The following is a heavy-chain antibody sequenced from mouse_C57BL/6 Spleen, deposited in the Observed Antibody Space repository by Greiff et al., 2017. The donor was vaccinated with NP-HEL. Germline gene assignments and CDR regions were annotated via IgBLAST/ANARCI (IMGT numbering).Heavy chain of an antibody. CDR2: ISYDGSN. Sequence: EVKLQESGPGLVKPSQSLSLTCSVTGYSITSGYYWNWIRQFPGNKLEWMGYISYDGSNNYNPSLKNRISITRDTSKNQFFLKLNSVTTEDTATYYCAREEGNWFFDYWGQGTTLTVSS. V-gene: IGHV3-6*01. D-gene: IGHD2-1*01. CDR3: AREEGNWFFDY. CDR1: GYSITSGYY. J-gene: IGHJ2*01.